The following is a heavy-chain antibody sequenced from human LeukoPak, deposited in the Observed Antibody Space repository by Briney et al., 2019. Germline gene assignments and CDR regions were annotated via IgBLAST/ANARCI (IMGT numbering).Heavy chain of an antibody. CDR3: AKDFYNSGGRWYDCFDI. Sequence: GASVKVSCKASGYTFTSYGISWVRQAPGQGREWMGWISAYNGNTNYAQKLQGRVTMTTDTSTNTAYMDLKSLRSDDTAMYYCAKDFYNSGGRWYDCFDIWGQGTMVTVSS. D-gene: IGHD2-15*01. J-gene: IGHJ3*02. CDR2: ISAYNGNT. CDR1: GYTFTSYG. V-gene: IGHV1-18*01.